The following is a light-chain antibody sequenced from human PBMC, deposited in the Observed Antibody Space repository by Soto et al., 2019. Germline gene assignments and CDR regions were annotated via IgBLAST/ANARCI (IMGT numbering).Light chain of an antibody. CDR3: AVLDDSLSVWG. J-gene: IGLJ3*02. V-gene: IGLV1-47*01. Sequence: QSVLTQPPSASGTPGQRVTISCSGSYSNIGSDYVYWYQQLPGTAPKLLIYRNNQRPSGVPDRFSGSKSDTSASLAISGLRSEDEADYYCAVLDDSLSVWGFGGGTKLTVL. CDR2: RNN. CDR1: YSNIGSDY.